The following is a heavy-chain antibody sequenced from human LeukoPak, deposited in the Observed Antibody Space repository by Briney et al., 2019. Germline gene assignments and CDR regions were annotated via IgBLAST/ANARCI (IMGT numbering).Heavy chain of an antibody. CDR3: TRVGYYYGSGSYYKRYFDY. D-gene: IGHD3-10*01. CDR2: IRSKAYGGTT. J-gene: IGHJ4*02. Sequence: PGGSLRLSCTASGFTFGDYAMSWVRQAPGKGLEWVGFIRSKAYGGTTECAASVKGRFTISRDDSKSIAYLQMNSLKTEDTAVYYCTRVGYYYGSGSYYKRYFDYWGQGTLVTVSS. V-gene: IGHV3-49*04. CDR1: GFTFGDYA.